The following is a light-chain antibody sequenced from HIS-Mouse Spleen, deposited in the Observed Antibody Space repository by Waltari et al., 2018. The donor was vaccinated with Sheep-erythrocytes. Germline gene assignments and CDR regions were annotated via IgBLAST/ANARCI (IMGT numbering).Light chain of an antibody. CDR2: EGR. Sequence: QSALTQPASVSGSPGQSITISCTGTSSDVGSYNLVSWYQQHPGKAPKLMIYEGRKRPSGGCNRFSGSKSGNTASLTISGLQAEDEADYYCCSYAGSSTLVFGGGTKLTVL. CDR3: CSYAGSSTLV. V-gene: IGLV2-23*01. CDR1: SSDVGSYNL. J-gene: IGLJ2*01.